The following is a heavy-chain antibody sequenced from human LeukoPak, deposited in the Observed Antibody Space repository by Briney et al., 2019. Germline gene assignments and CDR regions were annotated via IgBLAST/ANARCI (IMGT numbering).Heavy chain of an antibody. CDR1: GYTFTSYY. CDR2: INPSGGST. J-gene: IGHJ4*02. CDR3: ARVVCSSTSCYSRVYYFDY. D-gene: IGHD2-2*02. V-gene: IGHV1-46*01. Sequence: ASVKVSCKASGYTFTSYYMHWVRQAPGQGLEWMGIINPSGGSTSYAQKFQGRVTMTRNTSISTAYMELSSLRSEDTAVYYCARVVCSSTSCYSRVYYFDYWGQGTLVTVSS.